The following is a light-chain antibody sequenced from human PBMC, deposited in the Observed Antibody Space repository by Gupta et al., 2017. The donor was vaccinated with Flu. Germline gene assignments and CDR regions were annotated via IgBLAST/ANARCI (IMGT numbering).Light chain of an antibody. J-gene: IGLJ3*02. CDR2: AKD. CDR1: TLRSYY. CDR3: NSRDKGSNNNWV. Sequence: TIRTTCQGDTLRSYYASCYQQKPDQAPVLLLYAKDNRPSGIPARCSCSHSGNTAAFTITVAPAEEEADYYCNSRDKGSNNNWVFGGGTKLTVL. V-gene: IGLV3-19*01.